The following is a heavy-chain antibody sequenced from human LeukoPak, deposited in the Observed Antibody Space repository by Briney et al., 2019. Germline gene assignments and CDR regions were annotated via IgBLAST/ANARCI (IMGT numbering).Heavy chain of an antibody. V-gene: IGHV4-38-2*02. J-gene: IGHJ6*03. Sequence: SETLSLTCTVSGYSISSGYYWGWIRPPPGKGLEWIGSIYHSGSTYYNPSLKSRVTISVDTSKNQFSLKLSSVTAADTAVYYCARESRNYDYYYYYMDVWGKGTTVTVSS. CDR3: ARESRNYDYYYYYMDV. CDR2: IYHSGST. D-gene: IGHD1-14*01. CDR1: GYSISSGYY.